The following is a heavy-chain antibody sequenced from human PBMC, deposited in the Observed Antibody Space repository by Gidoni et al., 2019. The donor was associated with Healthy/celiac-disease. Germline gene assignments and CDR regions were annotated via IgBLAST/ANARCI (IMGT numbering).Heavy chain of an antibody. CDR2: IYYSGST. Sequence: QLQLQESGPGLVKPSETLSLTCTVSGGSISSSSYYWGWIRQPPGKGLEWIGSIYYSGSTYYNPSLKSRVTISVDTSKNQFSLKLSSVTAADTAVYYCARRITMVRGVIQEPGGWFDPWGQGTLVTVSS. CDR3: ARRITMVRGVIQEPGGWFDP. CDR1: GGSISSSSYY. V-gene: IGHV4-39*01. D-gene: IGHD3-10*01. J-gene: IGHJ5*02.